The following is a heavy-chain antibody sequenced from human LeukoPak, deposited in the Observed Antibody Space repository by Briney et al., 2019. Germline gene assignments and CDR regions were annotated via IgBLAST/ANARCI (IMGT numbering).Heavy chain of an antibody. CDR3: ASYLRRSRPYGMDV. V-gene: IGHV4-39*07. D-gene: IGHD6-25*01. CDR2: SYSGGIT. Sequence: SETLSLTCNVSGGSISINIYYWGWIRQPPGKRLECIGTSYSGGITFSNRCIKSPVRISVDTSKNQLSLKLTSVTAADTAVYYCASYLRRSRPYGMDVWGQGTTVTVS. J-gene: IGHJ6*02. CDR1: GGSISINIYY.